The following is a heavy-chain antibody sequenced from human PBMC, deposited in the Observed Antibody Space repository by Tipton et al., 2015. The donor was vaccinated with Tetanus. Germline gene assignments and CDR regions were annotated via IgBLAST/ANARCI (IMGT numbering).Heavy chain of an antibody. D-gene: IGHD6-19*01. CDR1: GFTFSSYW. J-gene: IGHJ6*02. CDR3: ARVAVAGTGYYYGMDV. Sequence: SLRLSCAASGFTFSSYWMHWVRQAPGKGLVWVSRINSDGGSTSYADSVKGRFTISRDNAKNTLYLQMNSLRAEDTAVYYCARVAVAGTGYYYGMDVWGQGTTVTVSS. CDR2: INSDGGST. V-gene: IGHV3-74*01.